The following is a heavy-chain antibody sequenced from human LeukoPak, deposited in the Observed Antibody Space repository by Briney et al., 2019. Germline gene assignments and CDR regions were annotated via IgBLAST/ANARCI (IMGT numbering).Heavy chain of an antibody. CDR1: GGSFSGYY. CDR2: INHSGST. J-gene: IGHJ4*02. V-gene: IGHV4-34*01. D-gene: IGHD3-10*01. CDR3: ARDSRGSPGY. Sequence: SETLSLTCAVYGGSFSGYYWSWIRQPPGRGLEWIGEINHSGSTNYNPSLKSRVTISVDTSKNQFSLKLSSVTAADTAVYYCARDSRGSPGYWGQGTLVTVSS.